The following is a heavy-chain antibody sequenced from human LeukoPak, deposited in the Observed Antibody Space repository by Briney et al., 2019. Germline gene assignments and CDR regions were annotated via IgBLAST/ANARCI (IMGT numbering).Heavy chain of an antibody. J-gene: IGHJ4*02. Sequence: PSETLSLTCTVSGGSISSYYWSGIRQPPGKGLEWIGYIYYSGSTNYNPSLKSRVTISVDTSKNQFSLKLSSVTAADTAVYYCARSWTYYYDSSGSFDYWGQGTLVTVSS. CDR2: IYYSGST. CDR3: ARSWTYYYDSSGSFDY. CDR1: GGSISSYY. D-gene: IGHD3-22*01. V-gene: IGHV4-59*01.